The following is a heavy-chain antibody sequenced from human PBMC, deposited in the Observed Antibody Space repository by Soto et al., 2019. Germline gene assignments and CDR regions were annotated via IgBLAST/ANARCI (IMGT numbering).Heavy chain of an antibody. J-gene: IGHJ6*02. V-gene: IGHV1-69*08. CDR2: IIPILGIA. CDR3: AREPYCSGGSCYYYYGMDV. D-gene: IGHD2-15*01. CDR1: GGTFSSYT. Sequence: QVQLVQSGAEVKKPGSSVKVSCKASGGTFSSYTISWVRQAPGQGLEWMGRIIPILGIANYAQKFQGRVTITEDKSTSTAYMELSSLRSEDTAVYYCAREPYCSGGSCYYYYGMDVWGQGTTVTVSS.